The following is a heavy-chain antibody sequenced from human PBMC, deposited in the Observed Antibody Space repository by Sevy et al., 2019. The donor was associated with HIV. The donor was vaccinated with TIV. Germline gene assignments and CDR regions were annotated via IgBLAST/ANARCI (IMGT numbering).Heavy chain of an antibody. J-gene: IGHJ4*02. Sequence: ASVKVSCKASGDTFSNYALSWVRQAPGQGLEWMGGILPILRSAKSAQKFQDRVTITADDSTSTAYMELNSQRFEDTAMYYCARLSSAVDYDITGPEDYWGQGTLVTVSS. CDR2: ILPILRSA. V-gene: IGHV1-69*13. D-gene: IGHD3-22*01. CDR3: ARLSSAVDYDITGPEDY. CDR1: GDTFSNYA.